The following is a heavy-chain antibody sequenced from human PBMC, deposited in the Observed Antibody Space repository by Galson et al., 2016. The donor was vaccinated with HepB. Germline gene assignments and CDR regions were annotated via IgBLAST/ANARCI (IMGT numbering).Heavy chain of an antibody. Sequence: TLSLTCTVSGGSVSSAGFYWSWIRQHPGKGLEWIGYISHSGSAYYNPSLKSRVTISVDTSKNQFSLRLSSVTDADTAVYYCARARLGGVPATMDVWGQGTAVTVSS. J-gene: IGHJ6*02. CDR2: ISHSGSA. D-gene: IGHD2-2*01. CDR3: ARARLGGVPATMDV. V-gene: IGHV4-31*03. CDR1: GGSVSSAGFY.